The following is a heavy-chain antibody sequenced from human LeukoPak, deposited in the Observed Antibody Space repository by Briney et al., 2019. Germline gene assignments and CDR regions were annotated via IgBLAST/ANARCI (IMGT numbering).Heavy chain of an antibody. D-gene: IGHD6-6*01. V-gene: IGHV4-34*01. CDR3: ARDKGTSYLSSFDY. J-gene: IGHJ4*02. CDR2: VNHSGST. CDR1: GGSFSGYY. Sequence: SETLSLTCAVYGGSFSGYYWSWIRQPPGKGLEWIGEVNHSGSTNYNPSLKSRVTISVDTSKNQFSLKLSSVTAADTAVYYCARDKGTSYLSSFDYWGQGTLVTVSS.